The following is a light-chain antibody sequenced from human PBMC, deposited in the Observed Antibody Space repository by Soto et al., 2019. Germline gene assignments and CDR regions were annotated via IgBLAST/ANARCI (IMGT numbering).Light chain of an antibody. CDR3: QQYDSSPYT. V-gene: IGKV3-20*01. Sequence: EIVLTQSPGTLSLSPGERATLSCRASQSVSSTYLAWYQQKPGQAPRLLIYGASSRETSIPDTFSGSGSGTDFTLTISRLEPEDFAVYYCQQYDSSPYTFGQGTKLEIK. J-gene: IGKJ2*01. CDR1: QSVSSTY. CDR2: GAS.